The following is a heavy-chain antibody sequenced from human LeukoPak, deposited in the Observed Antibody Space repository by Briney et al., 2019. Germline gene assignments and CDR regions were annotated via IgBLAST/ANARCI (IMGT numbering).Heavy chain of an antibody. CDR1: GDSISSSDNY. CDR3: ARHPHYYYDNSAR. J-gene: IGHJ4*02. D-gene: IGHD3-22*01. CDR2: FYYSRNT. Sequence: SETLSLTCTVSGDSISSSDNYWGWIRQPPGKGLEWIGSFYYSRNTYYNPSLKSRVTISVDTSKNQLSLTLTTVSAADTAVYYCARHPHYYYDNSARWGQGTLVTVSS. V-gene: IGHV4-39*01.